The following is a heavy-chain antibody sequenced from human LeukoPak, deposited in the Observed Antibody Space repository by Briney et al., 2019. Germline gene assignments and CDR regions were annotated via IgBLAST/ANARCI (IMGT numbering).Heavy chain of an antibody. CDR2: INHSGST. CDR3: ARGFSTTVGHH. J-gene: IGHJ5*02. V-gene: IGHV4-34*01. CDR1: GGSFSGYY. D-gene: IGHD1-1*01. Sequence: PSETLSLTCAVYGGSFSGYYWSWIRQPPGKGLEWIGEINHSGSTNYNPSLKSRVTISVDTSTNQFSLKLRSVSAADTAAYYCARGFSTTVGHHWGQGTLVTVSS.